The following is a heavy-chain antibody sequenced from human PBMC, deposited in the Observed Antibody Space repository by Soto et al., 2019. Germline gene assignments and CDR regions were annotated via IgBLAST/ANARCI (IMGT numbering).Heavy chain of an antibody. D-gene: IGHD3-3*01. CDR1: GDSVSSDSYY. V-gene: IGHV4-61*01. J-gene: IGHJ5*02. CDR3: AREGGVLRMSNWLDP. Sequence: SETLTLTCTVSGDSVSSDSYYWSWIRQPPGKTLEWIGYIYHSGSTSYNPSLQSRVTMSIDTSKNQFSLNLTSVTAADTAIYYCAREGGVLRMSNWLDPWGQGTLVTVSS. CDR2: IYHSGST.